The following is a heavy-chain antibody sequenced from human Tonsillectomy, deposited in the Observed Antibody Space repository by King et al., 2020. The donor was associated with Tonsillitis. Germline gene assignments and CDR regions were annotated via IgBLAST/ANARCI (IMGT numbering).Heavy chain of an antibody. V-gene: IGHV1-8*01. J-gene: IGHJ3*02. CDR2: MNPNSGNT. CDR1: GYTFTSYD. Sequence: VQLVQSGAEVKKPGASVKVSCKASGYTFTSYDINWVRQATGQGLEWMGWMNPNSGNTGYAQKFQGRVTLTRHTSISTAYMELSSLRSEDTAVYYCARGVSETSFDAFDIWGQGTMVTVSS. CDR3: ARGVSETSFDAFDI. D-gene: IGHD1/OR15-1a*01.